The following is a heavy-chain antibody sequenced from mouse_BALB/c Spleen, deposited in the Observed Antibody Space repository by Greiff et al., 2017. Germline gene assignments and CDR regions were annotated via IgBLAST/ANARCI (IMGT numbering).Heavy chain of an antibody. CDR1: GYTFTDYA. CDR2: ISTYYGDA. J-gene: IGHJ3*01. CDR3: ARDWFAY. V-gene: IGHV1S137*01. Sequence: VQLQQSGAELVRPGVSVKISCKGSGYTFTDYAMHWVKQSHAKSLEWIGVISTYYGDASYNQKFKGKATLTVDKSSSTAYMELASLTSEDSAIYYCARDWFAYWGQGTLVTVSA.